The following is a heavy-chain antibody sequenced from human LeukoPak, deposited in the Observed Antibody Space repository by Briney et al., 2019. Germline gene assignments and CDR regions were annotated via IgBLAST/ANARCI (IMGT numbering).Heavy chain of an antibody. CDR2: ISSTSSHT. D-gene: IGHD6-13*01. V-gene: IGHV3-11*03. CDR3: AKSHSAALATGS. CDR1: GFTFSDSY. Sequence: GGSLRLSCAASGFTFSDSYMSWIHQAAGKGLEWISYISSTSSHTNYADSVKGRFTISRDNSNNTLFLQLNSLRADDTAVYYCAKSHSAALATGSWGQGALVTVSS. J-gene: IGHJ5*02.